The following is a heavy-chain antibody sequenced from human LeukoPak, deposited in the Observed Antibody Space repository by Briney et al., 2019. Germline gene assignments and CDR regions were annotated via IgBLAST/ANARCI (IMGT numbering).Heavy chain of an antibody. CDR1: GFTFSSYG. Sequence: PGGSLRLSCAASGFTFSSYGMHWVRQAPGKGLEWVAVISYDGSNKYYADSVKGRLTISRDNSKNTLYLQMNSLRAEDTAVYYCAKDRAQLERRNYYYGMDVWGQGTTVTVSS. CDR2: ISYDGSNK. V-gene: IGHV3-30*18. CDR3: AKDRAQLERRNYYYGMDV. D-gene: IGHD1-1*01. J-gene: IGHJ6*02.